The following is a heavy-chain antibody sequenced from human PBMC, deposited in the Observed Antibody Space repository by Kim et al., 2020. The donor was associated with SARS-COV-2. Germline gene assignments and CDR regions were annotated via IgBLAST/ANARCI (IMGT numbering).Heavy chain of an antibody. J-gene: IGHJ5*02. CDR3: ARDPDRGNWFDP. D-gene: IGHD3-10*01. CDR2: INAGNGNT. V-gene: IGHV1-3*01. Sequence: ASVKVSCKASGYTFTSYAMHWVRQAPGQRLEWMGWINAGNGNTKYSQKFQGRVTITRDTSASTAYMELSSLRSEDTAVYYCARDPDRGNWFDPWGQGTLVTVSS. CDR1: GYTFTSYA.